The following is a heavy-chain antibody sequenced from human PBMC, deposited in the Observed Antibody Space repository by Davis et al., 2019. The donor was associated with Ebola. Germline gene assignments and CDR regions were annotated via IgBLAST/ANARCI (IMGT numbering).Heavy chain of an antibody. CDR1: GFTFSRYW. V-gene: IGHV3-7*03. J-gene: IGHJ5*02. D-gene: IGHD2-15*01. Sequence: GESLKISCAASGFTFSRYWMSWVRQAPGKGLEWVANIKQDGSEKYYVDSVKGRFTISRDNAKNSLYLQMNSLRAEDTAVYYCARDEVVVAATDWFDPWGQGTLVTVSS. CDR3: ARDEVVVAATDWFDP. CDR2: IKQDGSEK.